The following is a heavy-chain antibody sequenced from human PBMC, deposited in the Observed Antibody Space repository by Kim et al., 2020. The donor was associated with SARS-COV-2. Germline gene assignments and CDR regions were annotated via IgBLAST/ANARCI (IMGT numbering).Heavy chain of an antibody. D-gene: IGHD2-15*01. J-gene: IGHJ4*02. V-gene: IGHV3-21*01. CDR2: SSYI. Sequence: SSYIYYADSVKGRFTISRDNAKNSLDLQMNSLRAEDTAVYYCARSGSRVDWGQGALVTVSS. CDR3: ARSGSRVD.